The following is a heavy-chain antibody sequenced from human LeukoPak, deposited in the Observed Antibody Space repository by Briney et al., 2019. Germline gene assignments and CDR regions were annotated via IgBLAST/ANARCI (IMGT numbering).Heavy chain of an antibody. CDR3: ARGPKAVFGFDP. CDR1: GGSFSGYY. CDR2: INHSGST. Sequence: SSETLSLTCAVYGGSFSGYYWSWIRQPPGKGLEWIGEINHSGSTNYNPSLKSRGTISVDKSKNQFSLKLSSVTAADTAVYYCARGPKAVFGFDPWGQGTLVTVSS. V-gene: IGHV4-34*01. J-gene: IGHJ5*02.